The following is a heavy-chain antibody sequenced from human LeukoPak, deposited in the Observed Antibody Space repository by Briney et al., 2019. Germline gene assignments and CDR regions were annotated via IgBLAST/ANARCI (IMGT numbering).Heavy chain of an antibody. D-gene: IGHD3-16*02. CDR1: GFTFSSYA. V-gene: IGHV3-30-3*01. CDR3: ARDRGVWGSYRYTSFDY. Sequence: GGSLRLSCAASGFTFSSYAMHWVRQAPGKGLEWVAVISYDGSNKYYADSVKGRFTISRDNSKNTLYLQMSSLRAEDTAVYYCARDRGVWGSYRYTSFDYWGQGTLVTVSS. CDR2: ISYDGSNK. J-gene: IGHJ4*02.